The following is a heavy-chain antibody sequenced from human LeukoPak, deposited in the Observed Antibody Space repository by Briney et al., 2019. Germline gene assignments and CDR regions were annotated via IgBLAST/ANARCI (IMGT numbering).Heavy chain of an antibody. V-gene: IGHV4-61*02. D-gene: IGHD2-21*01. CDR3: ATGDQVAYCGGDCRSVVDY. CDR1: GGSISSGSYY. CDR2: IYTSGST. Sequence: SETLSLTCTVSGGSISSGSYYWSWIRQPAGKGLEWIGRIYTSGSTNYNPSLKSRVTISVDTSKNQFSLKLSSVTAADTAVYYCATGDQVAYCGGDCRSVVDYWGQGTLVTVSS. J-gene: IGHJ4*02.